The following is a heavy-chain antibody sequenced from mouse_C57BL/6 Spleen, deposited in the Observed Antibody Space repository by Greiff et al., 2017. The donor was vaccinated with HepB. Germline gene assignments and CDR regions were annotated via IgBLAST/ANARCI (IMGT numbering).Heavy chain of an antibody. J-gene: IGHJ2*01. CDR3: ARKTVVATYFDY. Sequence: VQLQQPGAELVKPGASVKLSCKASGYTFTSYWMHWGKQRPGRGLEWIGRIEPNSGGTKYNEKFKSKATLTVAKPSSTAYMQRISLTSEDSAVYYCARKTVVATYFDYWGQGTTLTVSS. CDR2: IEPNSGGT. V-gene: IGHV1-72*01. D-gene: IGHD1-1*01. CDR1: GYTFTSYW.